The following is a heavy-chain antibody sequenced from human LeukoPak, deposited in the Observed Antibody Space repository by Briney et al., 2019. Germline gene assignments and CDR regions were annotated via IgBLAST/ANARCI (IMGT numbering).Heavy chain of an antibody. CDR2: INIDGTST. V-gene: IGHV3-74*01. CDR3: VRGTSDWYGIDY. CDR1: GFNFNKYY. D-gene: IGHD6-19*01. Sequence: GGSLRLSCAASGFNFNKYYMHWDRQVSGKGLVCVARINIDGTSTSYADSVKGRFTISRDNSKNALYLQMNSLRAEDTAIYYCVRGTSDWYGIDYWGQGALVNVSS. J-gene: IGHJ4*02.